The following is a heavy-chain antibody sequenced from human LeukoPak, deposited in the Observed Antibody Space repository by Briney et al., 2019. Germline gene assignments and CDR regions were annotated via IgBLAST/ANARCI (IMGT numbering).Heavy chain of an antibody. Sequence: GGSLRLSCAAYRFTFSSYGMHWVRQAPGKGLEWVAFIRYDGSNKYYADSVKGRFTISRDNSKNTLYLQMNSLRAEDTAVYYCAKATGGAYYYYMDVWGKGTTVTVSS. J-gene: IGHJ6*03. CDR2: IRYDGSNK. CDR3: AKATGGAYYYYMDV. D-gene: IGHD4/OR15-4a*01. V-gene: IGHV3-30*02. CDR1: RFTFSSYG.